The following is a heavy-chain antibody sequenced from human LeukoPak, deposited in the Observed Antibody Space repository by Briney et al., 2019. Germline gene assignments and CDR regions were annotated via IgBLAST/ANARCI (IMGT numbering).Heavy chain of an antibody. Sequence: GGSLRLSCAASGFTFDDYAMHWVRQAPGKGLEWVSGISWNSGSIGYADSVKGRFTISRDNAKNSLYLQMNSLRAEDTALYYYSKAAGDYWGQGTLVTVSS. D-gene: IGHD6-13*01. CDR2: ISWNSGSI. V-gene: IGHV3-9*01. CDR1: GFTFDDYA. CDR3: SKAAGDY. J-gene: IGHJ4*02.